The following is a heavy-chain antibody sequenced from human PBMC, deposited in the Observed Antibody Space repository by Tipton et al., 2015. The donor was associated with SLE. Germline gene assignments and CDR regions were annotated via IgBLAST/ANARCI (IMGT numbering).Heavy chain of an antibody. CDR1: GGSVTSYY. V-gene: IGHV4-59*05. CDR3: ARKGVATMRY. CDR2: IYRSGSS. D-gene: IGHD5-12*01. Sequence: TLSLTCTVSGGSVTSYYWSWIRQPPGKGLEWIGSIYRSGSSYYNPSLKSRVTIYVATSKNQFTLKLSSVTAADTAVYYCARKGVATMRYWGQGILVTVSS. J-gene: IGHJ4*02.